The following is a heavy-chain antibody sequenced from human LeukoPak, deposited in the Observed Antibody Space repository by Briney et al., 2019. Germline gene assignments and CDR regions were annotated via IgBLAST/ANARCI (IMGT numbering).Heavy chain of an antibody. CDR2: INPNSGGT. J-gene: IGHJ4*02. Sequence: GASVKVSCKASGYTFTGYYMHWVRQAPGQGLEWMGWINPNSGGTNYAQKFQGRVTMTRDTSISTAYMEVSRLRSDDTAVYYCARGPTATDAYCRGDSCYFDYWGQGTLVTVSS. CDR3: ARGPTATDAYCRGDSCYFDY. V-gene: IGHV1-2*02. CDR1: GYTFTGYY. D-gene: IGHD2-15*01.